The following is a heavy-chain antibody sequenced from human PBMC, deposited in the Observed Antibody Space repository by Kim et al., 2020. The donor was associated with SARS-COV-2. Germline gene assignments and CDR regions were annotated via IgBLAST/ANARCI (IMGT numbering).Heavy chain of an antibody. Sequence: GGSLRLSCAASGFTFSSYAMHWVRQAPGKGLEWVAVISFGGFAKYNADFVKGRFTISRDNSKNILYLHLNTLSADDTAVYFCARDRVWSSEYDYYYGMDVWGQGTTITVSS. V-gene: IGHV3-30*04. CDR3: ARDRVWSSEYDYYYGMDV. J-gene: IGHJ6*02. D-gene: IGHD6-19*01. CDR1: GFTFSSYA. CDR2: ISFGGFAK.